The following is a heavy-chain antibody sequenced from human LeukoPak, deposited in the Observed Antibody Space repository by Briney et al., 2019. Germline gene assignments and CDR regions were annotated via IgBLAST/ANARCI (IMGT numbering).Heavy chain of an antibody. CDR2: IYYSGST. J-gene: IGHJ4*02. V-gene: IGHV4-39*01. CDR1: GGSISSSSYY. CDR3: ARQKGQYYDFWSGYYTAEFDY. D-gene: IGHD3-3*01. Sequence: SETLSLTCTVSGGSISSSSYYWGWIRQPPGKGLEWIGSIYYSGSTYYSPSLKSRVTISVDTSKNQFSLKLSSVTAADTAVYYCARQKGQYYDFWSGYYTAEFDYWGQGTLVTVSS.